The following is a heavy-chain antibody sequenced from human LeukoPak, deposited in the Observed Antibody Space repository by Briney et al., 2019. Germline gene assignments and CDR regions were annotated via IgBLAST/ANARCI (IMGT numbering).Heavy chain of an antibody. CDR3: AGNIVVVPYYYMDV. V-gene: IGHV4-59*08. J-gene: IGHJ6*03. CDR2: IYYSGSS. CDR1: GGYISSYY. D-gene: IGHD2-2*01. Sequence: SETLSLTCTVSGGYISSYYWSWIRQPPGKGLEWIGYIYYSGSSNYNPSLKSRVTISVDTSKNQISLKLSSVTAADTAVYYCAGNIVVVPYYYMDVWGKGTTVTVSS.